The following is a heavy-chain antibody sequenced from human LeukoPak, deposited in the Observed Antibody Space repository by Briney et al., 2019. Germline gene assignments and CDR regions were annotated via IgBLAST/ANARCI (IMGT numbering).Heavy chain of an antibody. CDR2: ISSSSSYI. D-gene: IGHD6-13*01. V-gene: IGHV3-21*01. J-gene: IGHJ4*02. Sequence: PGGSLRLSCAAAGFTFSSYSMNWVRQAPGKGLEWVPSISSSSSYIYYADSVKGRFTISRDNAKNSLYLQMNSLRAEDTAVYYCASNPPAAESYWGQGTLVTVSS. CDR3: ASNPPAAESY. CDR1: GFTFSSYS.